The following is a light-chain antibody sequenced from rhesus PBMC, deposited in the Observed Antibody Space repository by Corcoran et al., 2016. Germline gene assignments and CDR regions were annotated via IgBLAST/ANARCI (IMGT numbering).Light chain of an antibody. CDR1: QSLLDSEDGYTF. J-gene: IGKJ4*01. Sequence: DIVMTQTPLSLPVTPGEPASISCRSSQSLLDSEDGYTFLDWYLQKPGQSPQLSIYDVSSRASGVPDRFSGNGSETDFTLKICRVEAGDVGIYYCMQSLEFPLTFGGGTKVEIK. CDR3: MQSLEFPLT. V-gene: IGKV2-104*02. CDR2: DVS.